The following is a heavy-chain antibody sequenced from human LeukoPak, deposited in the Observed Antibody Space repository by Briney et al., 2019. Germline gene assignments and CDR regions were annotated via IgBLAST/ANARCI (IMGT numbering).Heavy chain of an antibody. D-gene: IGHD3-22*01. CDR1: GGSISSSSYY. J-gene: IGHJ4*02. Sequence: PSETLSLTCTVSGGSISSSSYYWGWIRQPPGKGLEWIGSICYSGSIYYNPSLKSRLTISVDPAKNLFSLKLRSGSAPGTALYYCLRGSSSYLNDYWGQRTLVSVSS. CDR2: ICYSGSI. V-gene: IGHV4-39*01. CDR3: LRGSSSYLNDY.